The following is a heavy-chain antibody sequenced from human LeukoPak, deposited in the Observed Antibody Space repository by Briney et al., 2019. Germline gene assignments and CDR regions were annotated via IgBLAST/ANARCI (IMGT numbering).Heavy chain of an antibody. Sequence: SETLSLTCTVSGGSISSGGYYWSWIRQHPGKGLEWIGYIYYSGSTYYNPSLKSRVTISVDTSKNQFSLKLSPVTAADTAVYYCAREVEGCSSTSCHPGGFDPWGQGTLVTVSS. CDR2: IYYSGST. CDR3: AREVEGCSSTSCHPGGFDP. J-gene: IGHJ5*02. CDR1: GGSISSGGYY. V-gene: IGHV4-31*03. D-gene: IGHD2-2*01.